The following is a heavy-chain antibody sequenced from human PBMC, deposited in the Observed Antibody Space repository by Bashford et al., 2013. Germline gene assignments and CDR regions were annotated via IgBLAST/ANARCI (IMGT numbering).Heavy chain of an antibody. D-gene: IGHD1-26*01. V-gene: IGHV4-34*01. J-gene: IGHJ3*02. Sequence: SETLSLTCAVYGGSFSGYYWSWIRQPPGKGLEWIGEINHSGSTNYNPSLKSRVTISVDTSKNQFSLKLSSVTAADTAVYYCARGRGVHDAFDIVGPRDNGHRLL. CDR2: INHSGST. CDR1: GGSFSGYY. CDR3: ARGRGVHDAFDI.